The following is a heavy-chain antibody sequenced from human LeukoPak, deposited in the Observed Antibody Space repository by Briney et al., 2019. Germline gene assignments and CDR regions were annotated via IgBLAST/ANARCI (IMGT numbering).Heavy chain of an antibody. CDR3: ARHVVGYCSSTSCYGVGNWFDP. D-gene: IGHD2-2*01. J-gene: IGHJ5*02. Sequence: GESLKISCKGSGYSFTSYWIGWVRQMPGKGLEWMGIIYPGDSDTRYSPSFQGQVTISADKSISTAYLQWSSLKASDTAMYYCARHVVGYCSSTSCYGVGNWFDPWGQGTLVTVSS. V-gene: IGHV5-51*01. CDR2: IYPGDSDT. CDR1: GYSFTSYW.